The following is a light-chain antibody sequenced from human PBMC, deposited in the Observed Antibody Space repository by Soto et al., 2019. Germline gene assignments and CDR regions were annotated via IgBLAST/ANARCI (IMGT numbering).Light chain of an antibody. CDR3: HSYDSGLGV. CDR1: SSNIGAGYD. V-gene: IGLV1-40*01. J-gene: IGLJ2*01. CDR2: GNT. Sequence: QPVLTQPPSVSGAPGQRVTISCTGSSSNIGAGYDVHWYQQLPGTAPKLLIYGNTNRPSGVPDRFSGSKSGTSASLAITGLLAEDEADYYCHSYDSGLGVFGGGTKVTVL.